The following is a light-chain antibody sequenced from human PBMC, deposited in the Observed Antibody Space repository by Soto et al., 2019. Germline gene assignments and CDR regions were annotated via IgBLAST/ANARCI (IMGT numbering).Light chain of an antibody. Sequence: EIVLTQSPDTLSLSPGERATLSCRASQSISSTHLVWYQQKPGQAPSLLIFGASSRATCIPDRFSGSGSGTDFTLTISGLEPEDFAVYYCQQYARSPGTFGQGTKVAI. J-gene: IGKJ1*01. V-gene: IGKV3-20*01. CDR3: QQYARSPGT. CDR2: GAS. CDR1: QSISSTH.